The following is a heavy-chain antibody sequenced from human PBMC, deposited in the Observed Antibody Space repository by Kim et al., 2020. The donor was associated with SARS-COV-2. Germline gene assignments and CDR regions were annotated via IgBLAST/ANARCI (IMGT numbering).Heavy chain of an antibody. Sequence: ASVKVSCKASGYTFSSYGISWVRQAPGQGLEWMGWISPDNGNTKYIQKVQGRVTMTTDTSTSTVYMELRSLRSDDTAVYYCARRSSSYIWLALWGQGT. V-gene: IGHV1-18*01. J-gene: IGHJ5*02. CDR3: ARRSSSYIWLAL. D-gene: IGHD6-6*01. CDR1: GYTFSSYG. CDR2: ISPDNGNT.